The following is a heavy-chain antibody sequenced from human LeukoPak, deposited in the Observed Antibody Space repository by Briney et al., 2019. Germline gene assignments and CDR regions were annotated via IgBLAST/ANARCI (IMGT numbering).Heavy chain of an antibody. CDR2: IYTGGTT. CDR3: ARDMQLST. D-gene: IGHD3-16*02. V-gene: IGHV3-66*01. J-gene: IGHJ3*01. CDR1: GFTVSSNS. Sequence: GGSLRLSCAASGFTVSSNSMSWVRQAPGKGLVWVSVIYTGGTTYYADSVKGRFTISRDNSKDTLFLQMNSLRAEDTAIYYCARDMQLSTWGLGTMVTVSS.